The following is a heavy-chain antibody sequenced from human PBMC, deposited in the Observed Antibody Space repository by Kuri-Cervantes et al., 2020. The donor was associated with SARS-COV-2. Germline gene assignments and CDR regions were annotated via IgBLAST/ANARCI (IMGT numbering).Heavy chain of an antibody. CDR3: ARSPPLGYFDL. J-gene: IGHJ2*01. V-gene: IGHV3-30*19. CDR2: ISYDGSNK. Sequence: GESLKISCAASGFTFSSCSMNWVRQAPGKGLEWVAVISYDGSNKYYADSVKGRFTISRDNSKNTLYLQMNSLRAEDTAVYYCARSPPLGYFDLWGRGTLVTVSS. CDR1: GFTFSSCS.